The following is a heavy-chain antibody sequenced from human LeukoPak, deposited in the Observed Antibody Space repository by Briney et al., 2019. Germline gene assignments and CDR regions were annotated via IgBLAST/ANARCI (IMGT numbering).Heavy chain of an antibody. J-gene: IGHJ3*02. D-gene: IGHD2-15*01. V-gene: IGHV4-39*07. CDR2: IYYSGST. CDR1: GDSISSSNYY. CDR3: ARYCSGGSCYSSEEDAFDI. Sequence: SETLSLTCTVSGDSISSSNYYWGWIRQPPGKGLEWIGSIYYSGSTYYNPSLKSRVTISVDTSKNQFSLKLSSVTAADTAVYYCARYCSGGSCYSSEEDAFDIWGQGTMVTVSS.